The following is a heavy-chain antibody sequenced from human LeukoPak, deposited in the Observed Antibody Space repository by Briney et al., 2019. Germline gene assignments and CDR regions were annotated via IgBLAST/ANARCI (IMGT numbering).Heavy chain of an antibody. CDR3: AKDRYNDYEGGWFDP. CDR2: ISDSGGST. Sequence: PGGSLRLSCAASRFTFSTYAMSWVRQAPGKGLEWVSAISDSGGSTYYADSVRGRFTVSRDNSKNTLYLQMNSLRAEGTAVYYCAKDRYNDYEGGWFDPWGQGTLVTVSS. CDR1: RFTFSTYA. V-gene: IGHV3-23*01. J-gene: IGHJ5*02. D-gene: IGHD5-12*01.